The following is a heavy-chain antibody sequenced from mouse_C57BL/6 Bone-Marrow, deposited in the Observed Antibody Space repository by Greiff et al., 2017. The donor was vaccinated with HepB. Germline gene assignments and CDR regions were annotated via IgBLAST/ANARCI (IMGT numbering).Heavy chain of an antibody. CDR3: ARQNSNYYAMDY. CDR2: ISNLAYSI. D-gene: IGHD2-5*01. Sequence: EVQGVESGGGLVQPGGSLKLSCAASGFTFSDYGMAWVRQAPRQGPEWVAFISNLAYSIYYADTLTGRFTIARENAKNTLYLEMSSLRSEDTAMYYCARQNSNYYAMDYWGQGTSVTVSS. J-gene: IGHJ4*01. CDR1: GFTFSDYG. V-gene: IGHV5-15*01.